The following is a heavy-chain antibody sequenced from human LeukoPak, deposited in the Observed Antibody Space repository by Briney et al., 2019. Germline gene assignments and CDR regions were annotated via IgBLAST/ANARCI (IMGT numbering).Heavy chain of an antibody. CDR3: ARAQDYTDAFDI. J-gene: IGHJ3*02. D-gene: IGHD4-11*01. CDR1: GFTFDDYA. V-gene: IGHV3-9*01. Sequence: PGGSLRLSCAASGFTFDDYAMHWVRQAPGKGLEWVSGISWNSGTTGYADSVSGRFTISRDNAKNSLYLQMNSLRAEDTAVYYCARAQDYTDAFDIWGQGTMVTVSS. CDR2: ISWNSGTT.